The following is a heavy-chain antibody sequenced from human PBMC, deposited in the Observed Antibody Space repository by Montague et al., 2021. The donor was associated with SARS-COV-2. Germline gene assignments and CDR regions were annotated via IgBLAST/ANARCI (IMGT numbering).Heavy chain of an antibody. V-gene: IGHV4-39*07. D-gene: IGHD3-10*01. CDR3: GLGLGVAVGNHYYYSYGLEV. J-gene: IGHJ6*02. CDR1: GGSIRSSSHF. CDR2: ISYSGST. Sequence: SETLSLTCTVSGGSIRSSSHFWGWFRQPPGQRLEWIGTISYSGSTYYSPSLKSRVIISADTSKNQFSLNLRSVTAADTAVYFCGLGLGVAVGNHYYYSYGLEVWGQGTTVTVSS.